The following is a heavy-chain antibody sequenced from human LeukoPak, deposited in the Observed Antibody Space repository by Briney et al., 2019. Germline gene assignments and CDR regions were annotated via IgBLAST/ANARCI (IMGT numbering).Heavy chain of an antibody. CDR2: INQDGTNQ. J-gene: IGHJ4*02. Sequence: GGSLRLSCVASGFPFSGYWMEWIRQAPGKGMEWVANINQDGTNQYYAASVKGRFSISRDNAKNSLYLQMNSLRAEDTGVYYCSRSLDYLGQGALVTVSS. CDR3: SRSLDY. V-gene: IGHV3-7*01. CDR1: GFPFSGYW.